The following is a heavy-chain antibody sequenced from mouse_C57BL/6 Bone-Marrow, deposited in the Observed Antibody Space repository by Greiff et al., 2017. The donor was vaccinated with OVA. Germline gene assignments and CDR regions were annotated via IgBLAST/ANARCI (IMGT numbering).Heavy chain of an antibody. V-gene: IGHV1-69*01. J-gene: IGHJ2*01. D-gene: IGHD2-3*01. Sequence: QVQLKQPGAELVMPGASVKLSCKASGYTFTSYWMHWVKQRPGQGLEWIGEIDPSDSYTNYNQKFKGKSTLTVDKSSSTAYMQLSSLTSEDSAVYYCARGWLLLPYYFDYWGQGTTLTVSS. CDR2: IDPSDSYT. CDR1: GYTFTSYW. CDR3: ARGWLLLPYYFDY.